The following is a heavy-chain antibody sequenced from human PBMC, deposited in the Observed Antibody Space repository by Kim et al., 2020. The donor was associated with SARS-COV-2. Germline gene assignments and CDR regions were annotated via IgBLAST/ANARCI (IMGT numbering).Heavy chain of an antibody. CDR3: AREVSGPVITREIDY. D-gene: IGHD4-17*01. J-gene: IGHJ4*02. CDR2: ISYDGSNR. Sequence: GGSLRLSCAASGFAFSDHAMHWVRQPPGKGLEWLTVISYDGSNRFYSPSVRGRFTTSRDRFTNTVFLQMDRLTSTDTAVYYCAREVSGPVITREIDYWGQGALVTVSS. V-gene: IGHV3-30*04. CDR1: GFAFSDHA.